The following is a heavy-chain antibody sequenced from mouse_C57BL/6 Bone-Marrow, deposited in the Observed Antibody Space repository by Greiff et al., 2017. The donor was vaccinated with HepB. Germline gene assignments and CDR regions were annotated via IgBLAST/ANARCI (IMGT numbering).Heavy chain of an antibody. Sequence: QVQLQQPGAELVRPGSSVKLSCKASGYTFTSYWMHWVKQRPIQGLEWIGNIDPSDSETNYNQKFKDKATLTVDKSSSTAYMQLSSLTSEDSAVYYCARESSSWYFDVWGTGTTVTVSS. CDR3: ARESSSWYFDV. J-gene: IGHJ1*03. V-gene: IGHV1-52*01. CDR2: IDPSDSET. CDR1: GYTFTSYW. D-gene: IGHD1-1*01.